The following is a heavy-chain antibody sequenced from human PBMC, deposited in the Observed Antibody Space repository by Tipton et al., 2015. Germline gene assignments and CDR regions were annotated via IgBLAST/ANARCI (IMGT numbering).Heavy chain of an antibody. CDR2: IAPNGYS. CDR3: ACQDYDSLTRDYQTADY. D-gene: IGHD3-9*01. J-gene: IGHJ4*02. V-gene: IGHV4-34*08. Sequence: LRLSCAPSGFTFGTYVMGWVRQTPGKGLQWIGEIAPNGYSNYNPSLKTRVTISIDKSKNQFSLKVTSVTAADTAVYYCACQDYDSLTRDYQTADYWGQGTLVTVSS. CDR1: GFTFGTYV.